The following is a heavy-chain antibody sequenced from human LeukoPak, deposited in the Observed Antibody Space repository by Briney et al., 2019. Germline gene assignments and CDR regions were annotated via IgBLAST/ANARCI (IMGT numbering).Heavy chain of an antibody. V-gene: IGHV4-61*02. CDR2: IYTSGST. CDR3: ARHYDSSGWPNFDY. D-gene: IGHD6-19*01. CDR1: GGSISSGSYY. J-gene: IGHJ4*02. Sequence: PSQTLSLTCTVSGGSISSGSYYWSWSRQPAGKGLEWIGRIYTSGSTNYNPSLKSRVTISVDTSKNQFSLKLSSVTAADTAVYYCARHYDSSGWPNFDYWGQGTLVTVSS.